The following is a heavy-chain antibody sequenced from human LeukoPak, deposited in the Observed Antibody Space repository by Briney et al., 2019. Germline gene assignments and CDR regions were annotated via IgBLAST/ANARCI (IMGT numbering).Heavy chain of an antibody. CDR1: GYTFTSYG. CDR2: ISAYNGDT. V-gene: IGHV1-18*01. CDR3: ARGRAARPGNYFDY. J-gene: IGHJ4*02. D-gene: IGHD6-6*01. Sequence: ASVKVSCKASGYTFTSYGISWVRQAPGQGLEWMGWISAYNGDTNYTQKLQGRVTMTTDTSTSTAYMELRSLRSDDTAVYYCARGRAARPGNYFDYWGQGTLVTVSS.